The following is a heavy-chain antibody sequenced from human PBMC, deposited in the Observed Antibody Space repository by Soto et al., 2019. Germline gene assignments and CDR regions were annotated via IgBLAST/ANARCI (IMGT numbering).Heavy chain of an antibody. V-gene: IGHV1-3*01. CDR2: INAGNGNT. CDR1: GYTFTSYA. J-gene: IGHJ4*02. Sequence: GASVTVSCKASGYTFTSYAMHWVRQAPGQRLEWMGWINAGNGNTKYSQKFQGRVTITRDTSASTAYMELSSLRSEDTAVYYCARGPGIQWPFDYWGQGTLVTVSS. CDR3: ARGPGIQWPFDY. D-gene: IGHD6-19*01.